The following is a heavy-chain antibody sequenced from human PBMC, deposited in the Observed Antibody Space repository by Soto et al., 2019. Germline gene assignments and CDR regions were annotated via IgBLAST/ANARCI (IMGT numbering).Heavy chain of an antibody. D-gene: IGHD2-15*01. CDR3: AKDERDCSGGSCYYHDY. Sequence: EVQLLESGGGLVQPGGSLRLSCAASGFTFSSYAMSWVRQAPGKGLEWVSAISGSGGSTYYADSVKGRFTISRDNSKNTLYLQMNGLRAEDTAVYYCAKDERDCSGGSCYYHDYWGQGTLVTVSS. CDR2: ISGSGGST. CDR1: GFTFSSYA. J-gene: IGHJ4*02. V-gene: IGHV3-23*01.